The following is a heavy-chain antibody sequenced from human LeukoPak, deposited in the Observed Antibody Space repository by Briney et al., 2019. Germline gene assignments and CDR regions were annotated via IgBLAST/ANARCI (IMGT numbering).Heavy chain of an antibody. Sequence: SETLSLTCTVSGGSISSSPYYWGWIRQPPGKGLEWIGTIYYSGSTNYNPSLKSRVTISVDTSKNQFSLKLSSVTAADTAVYFCARGPYSYDSSGAFDIWGQGTMVTVSS. V-gene: IGHV4-39*07. J-gene: IGHJ3*02. CDR2: IYYSGST. CDR3: ARGPYSYDSSGAFDI. CDR1: GGSISSSPYY. D-gene: IGHD3-22*01.